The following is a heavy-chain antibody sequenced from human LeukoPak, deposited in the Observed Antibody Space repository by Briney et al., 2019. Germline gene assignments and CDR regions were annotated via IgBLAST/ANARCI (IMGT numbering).Heavy chain of an antibody. CDR3: ARGGGKYQSAHWFDP. V-gene: IGHV4-59*01. J-gene: IGHJ5*02. D-gene: IGHD2-2*01. Sequence: SETLSLTCTVSGGSISSYYWSWIRQPPGKGLEWIGYIYYSGSTNYNPSLKSRVTISVDTSKNQFSLKLSSVTAADTAVYYCARGGGKYQSAHWFDPWGQGTLVTVSS. CDR1: GGSISSYY. CDR2: IYYSGST.